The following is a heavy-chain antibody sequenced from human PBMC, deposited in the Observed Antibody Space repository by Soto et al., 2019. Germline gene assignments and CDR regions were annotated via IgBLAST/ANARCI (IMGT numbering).Heavy chain of an antibody. V-gene: IGHV1-69*13. CDR2: TIPIFGTA. Sequence: SVKVSCKASGGTFSSYAISWVRQAPGQGLEWMGGTIPIFGTANYAQKFQGRVTITADESTSTAYMELSSLRSEDTAVYYCARDDSGEVAAAPNYYYGMDVWGQGTTVTV. CDR1: GGTFSSYA. D-gene: IGHD6-13*01. J-gene: IGHJ6*02. CDR3: ARDDSGEVAAAPNYYYGMDV.